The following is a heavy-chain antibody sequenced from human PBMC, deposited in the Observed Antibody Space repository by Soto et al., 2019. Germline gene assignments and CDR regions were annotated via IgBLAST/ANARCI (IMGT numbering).Heavy chain of an antibody. D-gene: IGHD6-19*01. CDR1: GGTFSSYA. J-gene: IGHJ5*02. CDR3: ARDSSSGWYESGGRFDP. V-gene: IGHV1-69*13. CDR2: IIPIFGTA. Sequence: SVKVSCKASGGTFSSYAISWVRQAPGQGLEWMGGIIPIFGTANYAQKFQGRVTITADESTSTAYMELSSLRSEDTAVYYCARDSSSGWYESGGRFDPWGQGTLVTVSS.